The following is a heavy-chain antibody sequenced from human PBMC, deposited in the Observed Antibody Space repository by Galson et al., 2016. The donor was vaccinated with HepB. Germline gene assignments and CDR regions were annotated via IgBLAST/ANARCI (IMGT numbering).Heavy chain of an antibody. V-gene: IGHV1-2*02. D-gene: IGHD1-26*01. Sequence: SVKVSCKASGYPFINFYMHWVRQAPGQGLEWMGWINPRNGDTGYAQKFQGRVSVTRDTSISTTYMELSSLRSDDTALYYCARDLGYLAPKRRVWDKHFDYWGQGALVTVSS. CDR2: INPRNGDT. J-gene: IGHJ4*02. CDR1: GYPFINFY. CDR3: ARDLGYLAPKRRVWDKHFDY.